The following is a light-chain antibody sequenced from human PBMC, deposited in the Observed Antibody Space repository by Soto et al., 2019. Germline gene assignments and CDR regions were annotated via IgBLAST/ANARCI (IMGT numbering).Light chain of an antibody. J-gene: IGLJ1*01. Sequence: QSALTQPRSVSGSPGQSVTISCTGTSSDVGGYNYVSWYQQYSGKAPKVMIYDVSKRPSGVPDRFSGSKSGNTASLTISGLQAEDEADYYCCSYAASNTFVFRTGTKVTVL. CDR1: SSDVGGYNY. V-gene: IGLV2-11*01. CDR2: DVS. CDR3: CSYAASNTFV.